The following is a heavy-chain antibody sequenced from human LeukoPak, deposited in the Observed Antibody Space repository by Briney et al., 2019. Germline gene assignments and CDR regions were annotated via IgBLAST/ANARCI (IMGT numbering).Heavy chain of an antibody. V-gene: IGHV4-39*01. CDR2: IYYSGST. J-gene: IGHJ4*02. D-gene: IGHD3-10*01. CDR1: GGSISSYY. Sequence: SETLSLTCTASGGSISSYYWGWIRQPPGKGLEWIGSIYYSGSTYYNPSLKSRVTISVDTSKNQFSLKLSSVTAADTAVYYCARHYGPWGQGTLVTVSS. CDR3: ARHYGP.